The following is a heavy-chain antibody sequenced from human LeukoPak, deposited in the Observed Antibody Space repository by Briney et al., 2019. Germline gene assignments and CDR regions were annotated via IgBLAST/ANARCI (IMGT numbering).Heavy chain of an antibody. CDR2: IFYTGST. V-gene: IGHV4-30-4*01. J-gene: IGHJ5*02. CDR3: ARKYPDHWFDP. Sequence: SETLSLTCTVSGGSITSGNYYWSWIRQPPGKGLAWIGYIFYTGSTNYSPSLKSRVFISVDTFKNQFSLKLSSVTAADTAVYFCARKYPDHWFDPWGQGTLVTVSS. CDR1: GGSITSGNYY. D-gene: IGHD6-6*01.